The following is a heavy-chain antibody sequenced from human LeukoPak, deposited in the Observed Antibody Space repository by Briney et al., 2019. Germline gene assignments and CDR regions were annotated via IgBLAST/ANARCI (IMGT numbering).Heavy chain of an antibody. CDR2: IKQGGSEK. CDR1: GFTFSSYS. CDR3: AREGQGYGGKGY. V-gene: IGHV3-7*05. Sequence: PGGSLRLSCAASGFTFSSYSMNWVRQAPGKGLEWVANIKQGGSEKHYVDSVKGRFTISRDDAKNSLYLQMSSLRAEDTAVYYCAREGQGYGGKGYWGQGTRVTVSS. D-gene: IGHD1-26*01. J-gene: IGHJ4*02.